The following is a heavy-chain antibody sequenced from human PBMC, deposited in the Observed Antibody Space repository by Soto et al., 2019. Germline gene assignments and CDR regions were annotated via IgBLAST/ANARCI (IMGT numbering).Heavy chain of an antibody. CDR3: ARDRGGYFDY. CDR2: ISSSGGTI. D-gene: IGHD3-10*01. V-gene: IGHV3-11*01. Sequence: GGSLRLSCAASGFTFRDYYMSGIRQAPGKGLEWVSYISSSGGTIYYADSVKGRFTISRDNAKNSLYLQMNTLRAEDTAVYYCARDRGGYFDYWGQGTLVTVSS. CDR1: GFTFRDYY. J-gene: IGHJ4*02.